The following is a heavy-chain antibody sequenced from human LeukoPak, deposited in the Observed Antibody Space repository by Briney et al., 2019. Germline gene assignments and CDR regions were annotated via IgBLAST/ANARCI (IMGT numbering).Heavy chain of an antibody. J-gene: IGHJ4*02. D-gene: IGHD1-26*01. CDR3: ARDPMYAYRALDY. CDR2: VQSDGGNI. Sequence: GGSLRLSCAASGFSLSDYGIHWVRQAPGKGLEWVAFVQSDGGNINYAESMKGRLSISRDNSNNIVYLQMNSLRPEDTAVYYCARDPMYAYRALDYWGQGTLVTVSS. V-gene: IGHV3-30*02. CDR1: GFSLSDYG.